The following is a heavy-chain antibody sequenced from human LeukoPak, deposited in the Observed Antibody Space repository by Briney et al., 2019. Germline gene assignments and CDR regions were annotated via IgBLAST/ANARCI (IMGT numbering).Heavy chain of an antibody. CDR1: GASLNGHY. CDR3: ARSSRTDFWGGYPDF. D-gene: IGHD3-3*01. Sequence: PSETLSLTCAVYGASLNGHYWSWLSQPPGKGLEGIGEGSDVGGTKYNPSLKSLVTISADTTKNQFSLKVTSVTPKDTALYYCARSSRTDFWGGYPDFWGQGTLVTVSS. CDR2: GSDVGGT. J-gene: IGHJ4*02. V-gene: IGHV4-34*01.